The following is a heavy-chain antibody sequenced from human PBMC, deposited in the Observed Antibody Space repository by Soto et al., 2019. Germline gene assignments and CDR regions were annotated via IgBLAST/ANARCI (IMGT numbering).Heavy chain of an antibody. V-gene: IGHV4-34*01. CDR3: ARSFCRDAVRCNWFDP. Sequence: SETLSLTCAVYGGSFSGYYWSWIRQPPGKGLEWIGEINHSGSTNYNPSLKSRVTISLDTSKNQFSLKLTSVIAADTAVYYCARSFCRDAVRCNWFDPWGQGTLVTVSS. CDR1: GGSFSGYY. D-gene: IGHD2-8*01. CDR2: INHSGST. J-gene: IGHJ5*02.